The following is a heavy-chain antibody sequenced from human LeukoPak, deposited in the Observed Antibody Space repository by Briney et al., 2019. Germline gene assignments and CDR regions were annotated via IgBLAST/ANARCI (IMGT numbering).Heavy chain of an antibody. J-gene: IGHJ4*02. CDR1: GFPFSTTG. CDR2: INQDGGTR. D-gene: IGHD3-16*01. V-gene: IGHV3-7*01. Sequence: GGPLRLPCAPSGFPFSTTGMAGAPQAPGKGLDGVANINQDGGTRQYADSVRGRFTISRDNAKNSLYLEMNSLRAEDTGLYHCARDMKGNLDYWGQGTLVTVSS. CDR3: ARDMKGNLDY.